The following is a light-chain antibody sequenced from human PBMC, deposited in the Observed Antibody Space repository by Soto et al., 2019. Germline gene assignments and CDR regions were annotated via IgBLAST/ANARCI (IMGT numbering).Light chain of an antibody. CDR3: AAWDDSLNAVV. J-gene: IGLJ2*01. Sequence: QSVLPQPPSASGTPGQRVTISCSGSSSNFGSNTVNWYQQLPGTAPKLLIYSNNQRPSGVPDRFSGSKSGTSASLAISGLQSEDAAEYYCAAWDDSLNAVVFGGGTQLTV. CDR1: SSNFGSNT. CDR2: SNN. V-gene: IGLV1-44*01.